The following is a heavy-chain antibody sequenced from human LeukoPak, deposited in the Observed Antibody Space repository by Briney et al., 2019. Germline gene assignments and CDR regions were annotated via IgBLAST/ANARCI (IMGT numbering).Heavy chain of an antibody. J-gene: IGHJ4*02. V-gene: IGHV3-30*02. CDR2: IRYDGSNK. CDR1: GFTFSSYG. D-gene: IGHD2-2*01. CDR3: AKDGLGYCSSTSCIRTHFDY. Sequence: QSGGSLRLSCAASGFTFSSYGMHWVRQAPGKGLEWVAFIRYDGSNKYYADSVKGRFTISRDNSKNTLYLQMNSLRAEDTAVYYCAKDGLGYCSSTSCIRTHFDYWGQGTLVTVSS.